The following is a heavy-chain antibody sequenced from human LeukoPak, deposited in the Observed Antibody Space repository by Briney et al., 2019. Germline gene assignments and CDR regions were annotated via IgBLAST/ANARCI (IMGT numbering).Heavy chain of an antibody. Sequence: SVKVSCKASGGTFSSYAISWVRQAPGQGLEWMGGIIPIFGTANYAQKFQGRVRITADESTSTAYMELSSLRSEDTAVYYCARGPRGGYSYGFGMWHYFDYWGQGTLVTVSS. CDR2: IIPIFGTA. V-gene: IGHV1-69*13. CDR1: GGTFSSYA. J-gene: IGHJ4*02. D-gene: IGHD5-18*01. CDR3: ARGPRGGYSYGFGMWHYFDY.